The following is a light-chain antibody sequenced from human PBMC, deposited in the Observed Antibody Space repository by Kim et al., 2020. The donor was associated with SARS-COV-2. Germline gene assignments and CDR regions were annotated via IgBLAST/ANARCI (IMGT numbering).Light chain of an antibody. CDR3: QQRINWPLT. J-gene: IGKJ4*01. Sequence: PGERATLSCRASQSVSSYLAWYQQKPGQAPRLLISDASNRATGIPARFSGSGSRTDFTLTISSLEPEDFAIYYCQQRINWPLTFGGGTKVDI. V-gene: IGKV3-11*01. CDR1: QSVSSY. CDR2: DAS.